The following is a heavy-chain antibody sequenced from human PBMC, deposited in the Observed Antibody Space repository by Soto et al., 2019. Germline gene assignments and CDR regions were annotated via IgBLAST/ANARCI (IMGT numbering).Heavy chain of an antibody. J-gene: IGHJ6*02. V-gene: IGHV1-3*01. CDR2: INAGNGNT. Sequence: ASVKVSCKASGYTFTSYAMHWVRQAPGQRLEWMGWINAGNGNTKYSQKFQGRVTITRDTSASTAYMELSSLRSEDTAVYYCVRVSVQMVRGAEYYYGMDVWGQGTTVTVSS. D-gene: IGHD3-10*01. CDR3: VRVSVQMVRGAEYYYGMDV. CDR1: GYTFTSYA.